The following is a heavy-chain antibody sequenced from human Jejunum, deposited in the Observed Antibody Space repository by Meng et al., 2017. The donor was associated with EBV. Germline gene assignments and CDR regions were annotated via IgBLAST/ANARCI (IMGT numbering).Heavy chain of an antibody. V-gene: IGHV4-4*02. CDR3: ASVGYYDSSGYFTDY. Sequence: EVSGLGLVNPSGTPHLTCAVSGGSSNSTNWWSWVRQPPGKGLEWIGEIHHSGRTNYNPSLKSRVTISVDKSKNQFSLELSSVTAADTAVYFCASVGYYDSSGYFTDYWGQGTLVTVSS. D-gene: IGHD3-22*01. J-gene: IGHJ4*02. CDR2: IHHSGRT. CDR1: GGSSNSTNW.